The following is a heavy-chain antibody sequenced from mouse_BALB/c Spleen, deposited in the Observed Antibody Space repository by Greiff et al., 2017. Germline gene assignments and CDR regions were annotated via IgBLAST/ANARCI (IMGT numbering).Heavy chain of an antibody. CDR3: ARSDGDY. V-gene: IGHV1-69*01. J-gene: IGHJ2*01. Sequence: VQLQQPGAELVMPGASVKMSCKASGYTFTDYWMHWVKQRPGQGLEWIGAIDTSDSYTSYNQKFKGKATLTVDESSSTAYMQLSSLTSEDSAVYYCARSDGDYWGQGTTLTVSS. D-gene: IGHD2-3*01. CDR1: GYTFTDYW. CDR2: IDTSDSYT.